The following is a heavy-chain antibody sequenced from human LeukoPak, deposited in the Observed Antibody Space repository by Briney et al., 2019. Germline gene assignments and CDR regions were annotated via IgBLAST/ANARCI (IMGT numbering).Heavy chain of an antibody. CDR1: GGSISSRSYY. CDR2: VHYSGST. Sequence: SETLSLTCTVSGGSISSRSYYWGWIRQPPGKGLEWIGSVHYSGSTYYNPSLKSRVTISVDTSKNQFSLKLSSVTAADTAVYYCARQPAYSSSNWFDPWGQGTLVTVSP. J-gene: IGHJ5*02. CDR3: ARQPAYSSSNWFDP. D-gene: IGHD6-6*01. V-gene: IGHV4-39*01.